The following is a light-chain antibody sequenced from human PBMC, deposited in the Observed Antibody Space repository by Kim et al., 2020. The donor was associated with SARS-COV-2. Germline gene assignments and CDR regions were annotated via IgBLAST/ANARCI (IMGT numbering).Light chain of an antibody. Sequence: QSITISCTGTSSDVGAYNYVSWYQQHPGKAPKLIIYDVTKRPAGISNRFSGSKSGNTASLTISGLQAEDEADYFCASYTNSLTWVFGGGTKLTVL. CDR3: ASYTNSLTWV. CDR1: SSDVGAYNY. CDR2: DVT. V-gene: IGLV2-14*04. J-gene: IGLJ3*02.